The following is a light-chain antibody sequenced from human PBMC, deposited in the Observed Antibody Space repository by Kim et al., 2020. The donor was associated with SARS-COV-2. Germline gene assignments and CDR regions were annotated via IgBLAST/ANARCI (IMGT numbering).Light chain of an antibody. CDR3: YSTDSSDNHRV. CDR2: EDT. CDR1: ALPENY. V-gene: IGLV3-10*01. Sequence: PGQTARITCSGDALPENYAYWYQQKSGQAPVLVIYEDTKRPSGIPERFSGSSSGTMATLTISGAQVEDEADYYCYSTDSSDNHRVFGGGTQLTVL. J-gene: IGLJ2*01.